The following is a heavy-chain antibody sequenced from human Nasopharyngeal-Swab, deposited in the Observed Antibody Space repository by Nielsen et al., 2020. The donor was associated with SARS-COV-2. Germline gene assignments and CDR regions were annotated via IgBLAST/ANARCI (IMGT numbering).Heavy chain of an antibody. D-gene: IGHD2-2*01. V-gene: IGHV4-59*01. CDR3: ARRSGYCSSTSCYHYYHGMDV. CDR2: IYYSGST. Sequence: SETLSLTCTVSGGSISSYYWSWIRQPPGKGLEWIGYIYYSGSTNYNPSLKSRVTISVDTSKNQFSLKLSSVTAADTAVYYCARRSGYCSSTSCYHYYHGMDVWGQGTTVTVSS. CDR1: GGSISSYY. J-gene: IGHJ6*02.